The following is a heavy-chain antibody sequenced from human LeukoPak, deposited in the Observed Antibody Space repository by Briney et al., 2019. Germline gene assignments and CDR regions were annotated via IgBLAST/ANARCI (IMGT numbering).Heavy chain of an antibody. J-gene: IGHJ2*01. D-gene: IGHD3-9*01. CDR2: ISSNGDRT. CDR3: AGSDTTGYSPREWDYWYFDL. Sequence: PGGSLRLSCAASGFTFTNYAMHWVRQAPGKGLEYVSAISSNGDRTYYANSVKGRFTISRDNSKNTLYLQMGSLRAEDMAVYYCAGSDTTGYSPREWDYWYFDLWGRGTLVTVSS. CDR1: GFTFTNYA. V-gene: IGHV3-64*01.